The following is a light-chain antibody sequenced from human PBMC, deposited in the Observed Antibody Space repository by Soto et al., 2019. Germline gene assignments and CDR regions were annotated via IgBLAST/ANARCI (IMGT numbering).Light chain of an antibody. CDR3: LSFTSSNTYI. CDR2: EVT. CDR1: SSDVGGYNY. J-gene: IGLJ1*01. V-gene: IGLV2-14*01. Sequence: QSVLTQPASVSGSPGQSITISCTGTSSDVGGYNYVSWYQQHPGKAPKLMLYEVTNRPSGVSNRFSGSKSGNTASLTISGLQAEDGADYYCLSFTSSNTYIFGTGTKVTVL.